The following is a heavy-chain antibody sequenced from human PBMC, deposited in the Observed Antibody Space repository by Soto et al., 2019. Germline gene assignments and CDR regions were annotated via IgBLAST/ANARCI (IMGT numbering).Heavy chain of an antibody. J-gene: IGHJ4*02. Sequence: QVQLQESGPGLVKPSETLSLTCSVSGGSISSYYWSWIRQPPGKGLEWIGYIYYSGSTNYNPSLKSRVTISIDTSKNQFSLKLRAVTAADTAVYYCATVRYGSGSFDFWGQGTLVTVSS. CDR2: IYYSGST. V-gene: IGHV4-59*01. CDR3: ATVRYGSGSFDF. D-gene: IGHD3-10*01. CDR1: GGSISSYY.